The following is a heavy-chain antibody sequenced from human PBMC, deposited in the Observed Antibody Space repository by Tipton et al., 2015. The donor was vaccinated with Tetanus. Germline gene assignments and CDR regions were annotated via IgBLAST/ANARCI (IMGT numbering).Heavy chain of an antibody. CDR1: GFTFSDYY. J-gene: IGHJ2*01. D-gene: IGHD6-6*01. V-gene: IGHV3-11*01. Sequence: SLRLSCAASGFTFSDYYMSWIRQAPGKGLEWVSYISSSGSTIYYADSVKGRFTISRDNAKNSQSLQVNGLRAEDTAVYYCARVWGRGQLVTKPNWYFDLWGRGSLVTVSS. CDR3: ARVWGRGQLVTKPNWYFDL. CDR2: ISSSGSTI.